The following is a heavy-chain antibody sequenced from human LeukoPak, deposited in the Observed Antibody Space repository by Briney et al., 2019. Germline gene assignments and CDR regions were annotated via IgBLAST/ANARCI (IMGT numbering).Heavy chain of an antibody. V-gene: IGHV5-51*01. J-gene: IGHJ3*02. D-gene: IGHD3-10*01. Sequence: GESLKISCQTSGYSFTNYWIGWVRQMPGKGLEWMGIIYPGDSDTRYSPSFQGQVTISADKSISTAYLQWSSLKASDTAMYYCATLARESSAIWFGEPGSESAFDIWGQGTMVSVSS. CDR2: IYPGDSDT. CDR3: ATLARESSAIWFGEPGSESAFDI. CDR1: GYSFTNYW.